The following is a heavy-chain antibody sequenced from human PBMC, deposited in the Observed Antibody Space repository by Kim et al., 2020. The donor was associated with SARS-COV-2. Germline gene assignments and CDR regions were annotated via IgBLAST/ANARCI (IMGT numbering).Heavy chain of an antibody. CDR2: SGST. Sequence: SGSTNYNPSLKSRVTISVDKSKNQFSLKLSSVTAADTAVYYCARDPFLDYWGQGTLVTVSS. CDR3: ARDPFLDY. J-gene: IGHJ4*02. V-gene: IGHV4-4*02.